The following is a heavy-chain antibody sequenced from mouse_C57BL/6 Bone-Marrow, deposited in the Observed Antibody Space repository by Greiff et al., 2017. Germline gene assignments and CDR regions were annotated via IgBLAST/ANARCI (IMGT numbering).Heavy chain of an antibody. Sequence: EVKLVESGGGLVQPGGSLSLSCAASGFTFTDFYMSWVRQPPGKGLEWLGFIRNKANGYTTEYSASVKGRFTISRDNSQSILYLQMNALRAEDSATYYCASSMMVTTFLFAYWGQGTLVTVSA. CDR1: GFTFTDFY. D-gene: IGHD2-3*01. J-gene: IGHJ3*01. CDR2: IRNKANGYTT. V-gene: IGHV7-3*01. CDR3: ASSMMVTTFLFAY.